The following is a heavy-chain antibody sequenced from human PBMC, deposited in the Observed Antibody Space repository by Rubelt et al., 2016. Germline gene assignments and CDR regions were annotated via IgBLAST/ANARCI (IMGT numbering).Heavy chain of an antibody. J-gene: IGHJ4*02. V-gene: IGHV3-23*01. Sequence: GGSLRLSCAASGLTFSIYAMNWVRQAPGKGLEWVSAISGSGGSTYYADSVKGRFTISRDNSKNTLYLQMNSLRAEDTAVYYCAKNDYGDYAGSFDYWGQGTLVTVSS. CDR1: GLTFSIYA. D-gene: IGHD4-17*01. CDR2: ISGSGGST. CDR3: AKNDYGDYAGSFDY.